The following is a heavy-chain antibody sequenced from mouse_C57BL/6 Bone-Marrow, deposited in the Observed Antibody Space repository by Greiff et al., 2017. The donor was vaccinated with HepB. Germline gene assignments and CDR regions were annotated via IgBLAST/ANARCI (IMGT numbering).Heavy chain of an antibody. J-gene: IGHJ1*03. CDR2: IDPSDSET. D-gene: IGHD1-1*01. CDR3: ARGDGIYYYGSSWEWYFDV. Sequence: VQLQQPGAELVRPGSSVKLSCKASGYTFTSYWMHWVKQRPIQGLEWIGNIDPSDSETHYNQKFKDKATLTVDKSSSTAYMQLCSLTSEDSAVYYCARGDGIYYYGSSWEWYFDVWGTGTTVTVSS. CDR1: GYTFTSYW. V-gene: IGHV1-52*01.